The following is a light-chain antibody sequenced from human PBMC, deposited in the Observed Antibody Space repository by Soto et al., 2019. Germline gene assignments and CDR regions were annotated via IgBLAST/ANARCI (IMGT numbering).Light chain of an antibody. CDR1: SSVTTY. V-gene: IGKV3-15*01. CDR2: CAS. Sequence: MPQSPATLSGSSGEGVTFTCMSRSSVTTYLAWYQHKPGQSPRLLIYCASTGDSGIPPRFYGSGSGTEFTLTIDRLQSADFAVYYCQQYDRWPVTFGGGTKVDIK. J-gene: IGKJ4*01. CDR3: QQYDRWPVT.